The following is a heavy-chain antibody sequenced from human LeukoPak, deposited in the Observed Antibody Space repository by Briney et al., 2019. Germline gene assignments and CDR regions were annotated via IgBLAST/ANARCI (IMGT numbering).Heavy chain of an antibody. CDR3: ARDPYSGSYGDSYYYMDV. CDR2: IRYDGSNK. CDR1: GFTFSSYD. D-gene: IGHD1-26*01. J-gene: IGHJ6*03. V-gene: IGHV3-30*02. Sequence: GGSLRLSCAASGFTFSSYDMHWVRQAPGKGLEGVAFIRYDGSNKYYADPVKGRFTISRDNSKNTLYLQMNSLRAEDTAVYYCARDPYSGSYGDSYYYMDVWGKGTTVTISS.